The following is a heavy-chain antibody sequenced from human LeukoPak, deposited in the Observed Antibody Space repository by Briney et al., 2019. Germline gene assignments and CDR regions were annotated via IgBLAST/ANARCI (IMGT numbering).Heavy chain of an antibody. Sequence: GGSLRLSCVASGFTFSSYAMTWVRQAPGKGLEWVSAISGSGGSTYYADSVKGRFTISRDNSKNTLYVQMNSLRAEDTAAYYCAKTGDSSGFYYGVDYWGQGTLVTVSS. D-gene: IGHD3-22*01. V-gene: IGHV3-23*01. CDR2: ISGSGGST. CDR1: GFTFSSYA. CDR3: AKTGDSSGFYYGVDY. J-gene: IGHJ4*02.